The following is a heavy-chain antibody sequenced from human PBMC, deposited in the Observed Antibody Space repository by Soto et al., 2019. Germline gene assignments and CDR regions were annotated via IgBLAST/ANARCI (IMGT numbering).Heavy chain of an antibody. Sequence: QVQLVQSGAEVKKPGASVKVSCKASGYTFTSYAMHWVRQAPGQRLEWMGWIDAGNGNTKYSQKFQGRVTITRDTSASTASMELSSLRSEDTAVYYCARGSGIVVVMWGQGTMVSVSS. CDR1: GYTFTSYA. V-gene: IGHV1-3*01. J-gene: IGHJ3*01. D-gene: IGHD2-2*01. CDR3: ARGSGIVVVM. CDR2: IDAGNGNT.